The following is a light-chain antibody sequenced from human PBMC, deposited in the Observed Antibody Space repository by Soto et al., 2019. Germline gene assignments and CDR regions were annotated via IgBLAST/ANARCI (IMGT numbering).Light chain of an antibody. Sequence: QSALTQPPSASASPGQSVTISCTGTSSDVGGYNYVSWYQHHPGKAPKLMIYEVNKRPSGVPDRFSGSKSGNTASLTVSGLQAEDEADYYCSSYAGSNKVFGAGTKLTVL. J-gene: IGLJ3*02. V-gene: IGLV2-8*01. CDR2: EVN. CDR3: SSYAGSNKV. CDR1: SSDVGGYNY.